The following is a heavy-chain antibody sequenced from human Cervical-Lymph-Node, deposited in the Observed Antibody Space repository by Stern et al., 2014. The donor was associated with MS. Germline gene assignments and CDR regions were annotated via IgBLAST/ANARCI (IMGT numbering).Heavy chain of an antibody. Sequence: QLVQSGPEVKRPGESLKISCQASGYTFTSYWIGWVRQMPGKGLEWIAIILPGGSDIKYSPSFQGQVTISADKSSSTAYLQWNNLKASDTAIYYCARQRYFDYWGQGTLVTVSS. V-gene: IGHV5-51*01. CDR1: GYTFTSYW. CDR2: ILPGGSDI. J-gene: IGHJ4*02. CDR3: ARQRYFDY.